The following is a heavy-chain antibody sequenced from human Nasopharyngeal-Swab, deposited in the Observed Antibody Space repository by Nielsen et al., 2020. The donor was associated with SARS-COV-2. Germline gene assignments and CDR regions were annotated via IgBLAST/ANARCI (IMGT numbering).Heavy chain of an antibody. CDR2: IKSKTDGGTT. Sequence: ESLKISFAASGFTLSNAWMSCVRQAPGKGLEWVGRIKSKTDGGTTDYAAPVKGRFTISRDDSKNTLYLQMNSLKTEDTAVYYCTTDPDDWVDYWGQGTLVTVSS. D-gene: IGHD3-16*01. CDR1: GFTLSNAW. V-gene: IGHV3-15*01. J-gene: IGHJ4*02. CDR3: TTDPDDWVDY.